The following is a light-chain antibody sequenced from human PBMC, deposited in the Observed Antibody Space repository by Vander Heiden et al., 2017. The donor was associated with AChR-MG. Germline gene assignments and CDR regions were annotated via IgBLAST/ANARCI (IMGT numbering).Light chain of an antibody. CDR2: TAS. Sequence: IQMTPSPSTLSASVGDRVTITCRASQSISIWLAWYQQKPGKAPKLLIYTASSLESGVPSRFSGSGSGTEFTLTISSLQPDDFATYYCQQYNSYPRTFGQGTKLEIK. CDR1: QSISIW. J-gene: IGKJ2*01. CDR3: QQYNSYPRT. V-gene: IGKV1-5*03.